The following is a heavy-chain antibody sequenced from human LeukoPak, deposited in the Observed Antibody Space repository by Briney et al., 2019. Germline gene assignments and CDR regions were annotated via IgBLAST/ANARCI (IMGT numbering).Heavy chain of an antibody. J-gene: IGHJ5*02. CDR1: GYSFTSYY. D-gene: IGHD1-26*01. CDR3: ARDNSVGETAWWFDP. CDR2: INPSGSSA. Sequence: GASVKVSCKASGYSFTSYYMHWVRQAPGQGLEWMGFINPSGSSAAYAQKFQDRLTMTRDMFTSTDYMELTSLTSDDTAVYYCARDNSVGETAWWFDPWGQGTLVIVSS. V-gene: IGHV1-46*01.